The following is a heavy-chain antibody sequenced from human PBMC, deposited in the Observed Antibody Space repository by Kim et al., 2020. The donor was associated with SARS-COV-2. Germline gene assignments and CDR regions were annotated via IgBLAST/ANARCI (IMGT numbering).Heavy chain of an antibody. Sequence: SETLSLTCAVYGGSFSGYYWRWIRQPPGKGLEWIGEINHSGSTNYNPSLKSRVTISVDTSKNQFSLKLSSVTAADTAVYYCARGGRWGDYYYGMDVWGQGTTVTVSS. CDR2: INHSGST. D-gene: IGHD3-16*01. J-gene: IGHJ6*02. CDR3: ARGGRWGDYYYGMDV. V-gene: IGHV4-34*01. CDR1: GGSFSGYY.